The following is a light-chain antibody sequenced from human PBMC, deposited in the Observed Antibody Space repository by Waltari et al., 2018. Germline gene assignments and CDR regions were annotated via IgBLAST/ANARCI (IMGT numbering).Light chain of an antibody. J-gene: IGLJ1*01. Sequence: QSALTQPASVSGSPGQSITISCSGTDSDVGAYDFVSWYQQHPGKAPHLIIYEGSNLPAGISNRFSSSKSGNTASLTISGLQAEDEADYDCSSYTTSSAPGVFGTGTRVTVL. CDR3: SSYTTSSAPGV. CDR1: DSDVGAYDF. V-gene: IGLV2-14*01. CDR2: EGS.